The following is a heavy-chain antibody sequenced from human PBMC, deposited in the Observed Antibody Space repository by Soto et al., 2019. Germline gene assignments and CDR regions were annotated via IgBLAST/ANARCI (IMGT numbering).Heavy chain of an antibody. CDR3: ASLYGSGSYFGYYYGMDV. J-gene: IGHJ6*02. D-gene: IGHD3-10*01. V-gene: IGHV3-11*01. Sequence: QVQLVESGGGLVKPGGSLRLSCAASGFTFSDYYMSWIRQAPGKGLEWVSYISSSGSTIYYADSVKGRFTISRDNAKTSLDLQMTSLRAEDTAVYYCASLYGSGSYFGYYYGMDVWGQGTTVTVSS. CDR2: ISSSGSTI. CDR1: GFTFSDYY.